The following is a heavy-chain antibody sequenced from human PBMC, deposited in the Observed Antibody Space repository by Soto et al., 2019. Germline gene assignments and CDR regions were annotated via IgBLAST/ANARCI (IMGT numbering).Heavy chain of an antibody. J-gene: IGHJ6*02. CDR2: IYYSGST. D-gene: IGHD3-10*01. V-gene: IGHV4-30-4*01. CDR3: ARADRDRFTMVRGYGMDV. Sequence: SETLSLTCTVSGGSISSGDYYWSWIRQPPGKGLEWIGYIYYSGSTYYNPSLKSRVTISVDTSKNQFSLKLSSVTAADTAVYYCARADRDRFTMVRGYGMDVWGQGTTVTVSS. CDR1: GGSISSGDYY.